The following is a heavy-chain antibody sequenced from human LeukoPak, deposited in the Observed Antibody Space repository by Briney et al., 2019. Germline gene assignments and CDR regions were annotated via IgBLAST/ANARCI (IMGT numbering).Heavy chain of an antibody. V-gene: IGHV3-7*01. CDR2: IKQDGSEK. Sequence: GGSLRLSCTVSGFTVSSNSWSWVRQAPGKGLEWVANIKQDGSEKYYVDSVKGRFTISRDNAKNSLYLQMNSLRAEDTAVYYCARVGLYSSSWYFDYWGQGTLVTVSS. CDR1: GFTVSSNS. CDR3: ARVGLYSSSWYFDY. J-gene: IGHJ4*02. D-gene: IGHD6-13*01.